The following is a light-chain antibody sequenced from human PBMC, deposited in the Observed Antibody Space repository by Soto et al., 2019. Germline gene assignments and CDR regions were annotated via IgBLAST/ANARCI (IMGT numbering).Light chain of an antibody. CDR1: SSDVGGYNY. CDR2: EVS. J-gene: IGLJ1*01. Sequence: QSVLTQPASVSASPGQSITISGTGTSSDVGGYNYVSWYQQHPGRAPKLMIYEVSNRPSGVSNRFSGSKSGNTASLSISGLQAEDEADYYCNSFRSTSTTPYYVFGTGTKVTVL. V-gene: IGLV2-14*01. CDR3: NSFRSTSTTPYYV.